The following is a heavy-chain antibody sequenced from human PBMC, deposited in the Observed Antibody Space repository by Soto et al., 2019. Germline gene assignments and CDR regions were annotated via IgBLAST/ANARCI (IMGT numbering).Heavy chain of an antibody. D-gene: IGHD6-13*01. V-gene: IGHV1-8*01. J-gene: IGHJ6*02. CDR1: GYTFTSYD. CDR2: MNPNSGDT. CDR3: AGVEQQLDISATGYDYYYGMDV. Sequence: ASVKVSCKASGYTFTSYDINWVRQATGQGLEWMGWMNPNSGDTGYAQKFQGRVTITADESTSTAYMELSSLRSEDTAVYYCAGVEQQLDISATGYDYYYGMDVWGQGTTVTVSS.